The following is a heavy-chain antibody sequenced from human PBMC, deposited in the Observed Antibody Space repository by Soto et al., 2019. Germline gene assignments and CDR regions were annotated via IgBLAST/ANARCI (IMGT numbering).Heavy chain of an antibody. CDR1: GHTFTSYA. CDR3: ARSSSITIFGVVIMDYYGMDV. J-gene: IGHJ6*02. D-gene: IGHD3-3*01. V-gene: IGHV1-3*01. Sequence: GASVKVSCKASGHTFTSYAMHWVRQAPGQRLEWMGWINAGNGNTKYSQKFQGRVTITRDTSASTAYMELSSLRSEDTAVYYCARSSSITIFGVVIMDYYGMDVWGQGTTVTVSS. CDR2: INAGNGNT.